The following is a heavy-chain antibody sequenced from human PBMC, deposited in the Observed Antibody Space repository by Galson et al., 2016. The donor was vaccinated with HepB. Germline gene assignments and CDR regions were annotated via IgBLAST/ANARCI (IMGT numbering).Heavy chain of an antibody. D-gene: IGHD1-26*01. CDR2: IYPGDSET. V-gene: IGHV5-51*01. CDR3: ATSGSYGDFDY. CDR1: GYTFITKW. J-gene: IGHJ4*02. Sequence: SGAEVKKSGESLQISRKASGYTFITKWIGWVRQMPGKGLEWMGIIYPGDSETRYSPSFQGQVTFSADKSISTAYLQWSSLKASDTAMYYCATSGSYGDFDYWGQGTLVIVSS.